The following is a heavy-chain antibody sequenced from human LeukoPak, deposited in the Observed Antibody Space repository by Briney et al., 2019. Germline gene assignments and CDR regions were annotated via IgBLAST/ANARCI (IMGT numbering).Heavy chain of an antibody. CDR1: GGSLRNYH. Sequence: PSETLSLTCAVYGGSLRNYHWSLIRQPPGKGLGWMGEINLSGATNYNRSLKSRVTMSVDTSDNQFSLKLSSVTAADTAVYYCVRGHSTIFGAVVTLGRFDPWGQGTLVTVSS. V-gene: IGHV4-34*01. CDR3: VRGHSTIFGAVVTLGRFDP. CDR2: INLSGAT. D-gene: IGHD3-3*01. J-gene: IGHJ5*02.